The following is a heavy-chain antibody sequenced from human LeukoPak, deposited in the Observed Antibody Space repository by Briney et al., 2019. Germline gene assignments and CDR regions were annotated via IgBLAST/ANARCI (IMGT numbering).Heavy chain of an antibody. J-gene: IGHJ3*02. Sequence: ASVKVSCKASGGTFSSYAISWVRQAPGQGLEWMGGIIAIFGTANYAQKFQGRVTITTDESTSTAYMELSSLRSEDTAVYYCASPAYSSGWFDAFDIWGQGTMVTVSS. CDR1: GGTFSSYA. D-gene: IGHD6-19*01. V-gene: IGHV1-69*05. CDR2: IIAIFGTA. CDR3: ASPAYSSGWFDAFDI.